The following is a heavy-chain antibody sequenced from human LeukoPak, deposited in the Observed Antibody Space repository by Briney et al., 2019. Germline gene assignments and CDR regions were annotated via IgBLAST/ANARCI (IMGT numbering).Heavy chain of an antibody. Sequence: SQTLSLTCTVSGGSISSGDYYWSWIRQPPGKGLEWIGYIYYSGSTYCNPSLKSRVTISVDTSKNQFSLKLSSVTAADTAVYYCARYQPPEENVVVVAATESQTFDYWGQGTLVTVSS. V-gene: IGHV4-30-4*01. CDR1: GGSISSGDYY. J-gene: IGHJ4*02. D-gene: IGHD2-15*01. CDR2: IYYSGST. CDR3: ARYQPPEENVVVVAATESQTFDY.